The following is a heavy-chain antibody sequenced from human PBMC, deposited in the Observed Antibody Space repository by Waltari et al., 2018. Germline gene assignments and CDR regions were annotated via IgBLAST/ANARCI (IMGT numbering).Heavy chain of an antibody. CDR1: GFRFTRYW. J-gene: IGHJ6*02. V-gene: IGHV3-7*01. Sequence: EVQLVESGGGLVQPGGSLRLSCAASGFRFTRYWMSWVRQAPGKGLEWVANINEDGSHTSYVDSVRGRFTTSRDNAKNSLYLQMDSLRAEDTAVYYCALAISGRYDVDVWGQGTTVIVSS. D-gene: IGHD3-22*01. CDR3: ALAISGRYDVDV. CDR2: INEDGSHT.